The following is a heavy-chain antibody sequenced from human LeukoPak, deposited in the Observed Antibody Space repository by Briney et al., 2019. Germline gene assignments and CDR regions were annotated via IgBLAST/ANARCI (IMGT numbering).Heavy chain of an antibody. CDR3: ARVGYGDYGQAMDV. D-gene: IGHD4-17*01. CDR2: IYTSGST. CDR1: GGSISSGSYY. Sequence: SETLSLTCTVSGGSISSGSYYWSWIRQPAGKGLEWIGRIYTSGSTNYNPSLKSRVTISVDTSKNQFSLKLSSVTAADTAVYYCARVGYGDYGQAMDVWGKGTTVTVSS. V-gene: IGHV4-61*02. J-gene: IGHJ6*03.